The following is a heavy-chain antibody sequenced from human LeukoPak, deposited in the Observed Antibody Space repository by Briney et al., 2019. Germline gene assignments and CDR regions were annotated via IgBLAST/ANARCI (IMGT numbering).Heavy chain of an antibody. V-gene: IGHV4-38-2*01. CDR2: ISHSGST. Sequence: SETLSLTCAVSGSSFSSSYYGAWIRQPPGKGLEWIATISHSGSTYYNPSLKSRVTISVDMSQNQHSLRLNSVTVADTAVYFCARVNTVMATFDYWGQGTPVTVSS. CDR3: ARVNTVMATFDY. J-gene: IGHJ4*02. CDR1: GSSFSSSYY. D-gene: IGHD5-24*01.